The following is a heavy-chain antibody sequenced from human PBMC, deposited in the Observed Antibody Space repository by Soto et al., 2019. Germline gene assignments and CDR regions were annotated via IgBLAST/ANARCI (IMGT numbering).Heavy chain of an antibody. J-gene: IGHJ4*02. CDR2: ISGSGGST. CDR1: GFTFSSYA. Sequence: EVQLLESGGGLVQPGGSLRLSCAASGFTFSSYAMSWVRQAPGKGLEWVSAISGSGGSTYYADSVKGRFTISRDNSKNTLYLQMNSLRAEDTAVYYCAKAGYYDYIRGSYSHFDYWGQGTLVTVSS. V-gene: IGHV3-23*01. CDR3: AKAGYYDYIRGSYSHFDY. D-gene: IGHD3-16*01.